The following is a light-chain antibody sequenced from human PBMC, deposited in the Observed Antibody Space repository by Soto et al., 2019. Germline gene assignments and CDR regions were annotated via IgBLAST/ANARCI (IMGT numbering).Light chain of an antibody. V-gene: IGKV1-39*01. J-gene: IGKJ2*01. CDR1: QTISTY. CDR2: AAS. Sequence: DIPMTQPPSSLSASVGDRVTITCRASQTISTYLNWYQQKPGKAPKLLIYAASTLQSGVPSRFSGSGSGTDFTLTINSLQPEDFATYYCQQSHGIPYTFGQGTKLEIK. CDR3: QQSHGIPYT.